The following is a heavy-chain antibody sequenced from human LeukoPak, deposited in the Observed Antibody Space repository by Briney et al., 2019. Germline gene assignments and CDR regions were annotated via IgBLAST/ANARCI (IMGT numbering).Heavy chain of an antibody. V-gene: IGHV3-7*01. CDR1: GFTFSTSW. J-gene: IGHJ4*02. CDR3: ARDKIVGATALDY. D-gene: IGHD1-26*01. Sequence: PGGSLRLSCAASGFTFSTSWMSWVRQAPGKGLEWVANIKEDGSDKFYVDSVKGRFTISRDNAKNSLYLEMNSLRAEDAGVYYCARDKIVGATALDYWGQGTLVTVSS. CDR2: IKEDGSDK.